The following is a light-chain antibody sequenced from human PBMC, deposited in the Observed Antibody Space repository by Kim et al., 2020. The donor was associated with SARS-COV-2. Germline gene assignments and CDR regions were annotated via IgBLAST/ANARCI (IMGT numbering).Light chain of an antibody. CDR2: GAT. V-gene: IGKV1-39*01. J-gene: IGKJ4*01. CDR1: QTINNY. Sequence: ASVGDRVTLTCRAIQTINNYLNWYQQKPGKAPNLLIYGATNLESGVPSRFGGSGSGTEFTLTISNLQPEDFATYYCQQSHSTPLTFGGGTKVDIK. CDR3: QQSHSTPLT.